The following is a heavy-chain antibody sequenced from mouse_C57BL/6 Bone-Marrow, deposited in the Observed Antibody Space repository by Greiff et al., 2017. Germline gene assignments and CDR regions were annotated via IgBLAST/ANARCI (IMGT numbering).Heavy chain of an antibody. CDR2: IYPGDGDT. CDR3: ARPLYYGSSYFAY. CDR1: GYAFSSSW. Sequence: VQLQQSGPELVKPGASVKISCKASGYAFSSSWMNWVKQRPGTGLEWIGRIYPGDGDTNYNGKFKGKATLTADKSSSTAYMQLSSLTSEDSAVYFCARPLYYGSSYFAYWGQGTLVTVSA. D-gene: IGHD1-1*01. J-gene: IGHJ3*01. V-gene: IGHV1-82*01.